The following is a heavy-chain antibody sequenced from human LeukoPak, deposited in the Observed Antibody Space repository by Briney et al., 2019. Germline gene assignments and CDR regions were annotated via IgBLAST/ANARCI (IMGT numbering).Heavy chain of an antibody. D-gene: IGHD3-3*01. CDR1: GGSISSSNW. V-gene: IGHV4-4*02. CDR3: ARGGGYYDFWSGMTSDNWFDP. CDR2: IYHSGST. Sequence: PSGTLSLTCAVSGGSISSSNWWSWVRQPPGKGLEWIGEIYHSGSTYYNPSLKSRVTISVDTSKNQFSLKLSSVTAADTAVYYCARGGGYYDFWSGMTSDNWFDPWGQGTLVTVSS. J-gene: IGHJ5*02.